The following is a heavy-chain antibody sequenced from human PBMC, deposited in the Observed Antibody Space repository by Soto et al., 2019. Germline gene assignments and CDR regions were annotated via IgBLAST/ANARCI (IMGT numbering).Heavy chain of an antibody. V-gene: IGHV4-30-2*05. CDR2: IYYSGST. CDR3: ARHNYGSGSTYFDY. Sequence: PSETLSLTCAVSGGSISSGGYSWSWIRQPPGKGLEWIGYIYYSGSTYYNPSLKSRVTISVDTSRTQFSLNLSSVTAADTAVYYCARHNYGSGSTYFDYWGQGTLVTVSS. D-gene: IGHD3-10*01. CDR1: GGSISSGGYS. J-gene: IGHJ4*02.